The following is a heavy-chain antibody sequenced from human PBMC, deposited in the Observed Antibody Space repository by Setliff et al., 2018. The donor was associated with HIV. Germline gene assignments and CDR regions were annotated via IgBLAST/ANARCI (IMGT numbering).Heavy chain of an antibody. CDR3: ARGRSCSSSSCYLVYHYYYGMDV. Sequence: SETMSLTCAVSGGSISTNNRWTWVRQSPGKGLEWIGDIYHSGTTNFNPSLKRRVTISVYKSKNLFSLRLSSVTAADTAVYYCARGRSCSSSSCYLVYHYYYGMDVWGHGSTVTVSS. J-gene: IGHJ6*02. V-gene: IGHV4-4*02. CDR1: GGSISTNNR. CDR2: IYHSGTT. D-gene: IGHD2-2*01.